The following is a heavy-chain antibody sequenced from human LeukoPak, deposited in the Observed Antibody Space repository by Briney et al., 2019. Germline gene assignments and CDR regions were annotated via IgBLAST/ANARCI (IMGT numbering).Heavy chain of an antibody. CDR2: IKQDGSEN. CDR1: GFTFSSYW. CDR3: ARDLSPMVRGVLWFDP. J-gene: IGHJ5*02. D-gene: IGHD3-10*01. V-gene: IGHV3-7*01. Sequence: GGSLRLSCAASGFTFSSYWMSRVRQAPGKGLEWVANIKQDGSENYYVDSVKGRFTISRDNAKNSLYLQMNSLRAEDTAVYYCARDLSPMVRGVLWFDPWGQGTLVTVSS.